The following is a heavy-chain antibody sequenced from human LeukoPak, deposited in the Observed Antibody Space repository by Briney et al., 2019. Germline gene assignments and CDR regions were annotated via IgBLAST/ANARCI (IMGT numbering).Heavy chain of an antibody. Sequence: SETLSLTCTVSGGSISSYYWSWIRQPAGKGLEWIGRIYTSGSTNYNPSLKSRVTMSVDTSKNQFSLKLSSVTAADTAVYYCARGPNEYSSSTNYYYYYMDVWGKGTTVTVSS. J-gene: IGHJ6*03. V-gene: IGHV4-4*07. CDR1: GGSISSYY. CDR3: ARGPNEYSSSTNYYYYYMDV. D-gene: IGHD6-6*01. CDR2: IYTSGST.